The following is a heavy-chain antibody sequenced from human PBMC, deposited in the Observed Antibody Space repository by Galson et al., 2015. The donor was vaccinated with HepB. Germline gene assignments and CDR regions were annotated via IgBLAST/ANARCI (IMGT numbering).Heavy chain of an antibody. V-gene: IGHV5-10-1*01. D-gene: IGHD3-10*01. CDR3: ARRDPYGGSGNGRSDY. CDR1: GYSFTSYW. Sequence: QSGAEVKKPGESLRISCKGSGYSFTSYWISWARQMPGKGLEWMGRIDPSDSYTNYSPSFQGHVIISADKSISTAYLQWSSLKASDAAMYYCARRDPYGGSGNGRSDYWGQGTLVTVSS. CDR2: IDPSDSYT. J-gene: IGHJ4*02.